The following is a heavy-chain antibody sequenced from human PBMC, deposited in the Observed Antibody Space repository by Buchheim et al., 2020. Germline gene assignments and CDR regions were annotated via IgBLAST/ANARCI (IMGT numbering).Heavy chain of an antibody. CDR2: ISSSSSTI. Sequence: EVQLVESGGGLVQPGGSLRLSCAASGFTFSSYSMNWVRQAPGKGLEWVSYISSSSSTIYYADSVKGRFTISRDNAKNSLYLQINSLRAEDTAVYYCASPIWGWYFDLWGRGTL. D-gene: IGHD3-9*01. J-gene: IGHJ2*01. CDR3: ASPIWGWYFDL. CDR1: GFTFSSYS. V-gene: IGHV3-48*01.